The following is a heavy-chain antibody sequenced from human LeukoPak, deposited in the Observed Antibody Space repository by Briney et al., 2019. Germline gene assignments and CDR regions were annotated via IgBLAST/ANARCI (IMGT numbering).Heavy chain of an antibody. V-gene: IGHV4-39*07. CDR3: ARDTGSRYYDSSGYYDY. D-gene: IGHD3-22*01. J-gene: IGHJ4*02. CDR2: IYYSGST. CDR1: GGPISSYY. Sequence: SETLSLTCTVSGGPISSYYWGWIRQPPGKGLEWIGSIYYSGSTYYNPSLKSRVTISVDTSKNQFSLKLSSVTAADTAVYYCARDTGSRYYDSSGYYDYWGQGTLVTVSS.